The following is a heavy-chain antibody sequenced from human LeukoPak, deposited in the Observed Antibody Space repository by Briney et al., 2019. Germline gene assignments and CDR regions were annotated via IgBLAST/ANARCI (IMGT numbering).Heavy chain of an antibody. CDR3: ARSLIDYGGSYDAFDI. CDR1: GGTFSTYA. Sequence: HGASVKVSCKASGGTFSTYAISWVRQAPGQGLEWMGGITPILGTANYAQKFQGRVTTNADQSTSTAYMELSSLRSEDTAVYYCARSLIDYGGSYDAFDIWGQGTMVTISS. D-gene: IGHD4-23*01. CDR2: ITPILGTA. V-gene: IGHV1-69*10. J-gene: IGHJ3*02.